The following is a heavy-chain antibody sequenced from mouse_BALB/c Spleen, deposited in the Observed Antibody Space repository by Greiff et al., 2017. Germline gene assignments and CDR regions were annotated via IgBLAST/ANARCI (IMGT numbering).Heavy chain of an antibody. Sequence: QVQLQQSGPGLVQPSQSLSITCTVSGFSLTSYGVHWVRQSPGKGLEWLGVIWSGGSTDYNAAFISRLSISKDNSKSQVFFKMNSLQANDTAIYYYSTSITTATDFDYWGQGTTLTVSS. J-gene: IGHJ2*01. CDR2: IWSGGST. CDR1: GFSLTSYG. CDR3: STSITTATDFDY. V-gene: IGHV2-2*02. D-gene: IGHD1-2*01.